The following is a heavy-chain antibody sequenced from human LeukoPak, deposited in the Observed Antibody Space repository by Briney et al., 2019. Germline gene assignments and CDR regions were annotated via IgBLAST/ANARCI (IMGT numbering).Heavy chain of an antibody. J-gene: IGHJ5*02. V-gene: IGHV4-39*01. CDR2: IYYSGST. CDR3: ATQLYGDYVLLDP. D-gene: IGHD4-17*01. CDR1: GGSISSSSYY. Sequence: PSETLSLTCTVSGGSISSSSYYWGWIRQPPGKGLEWIGSIYYSGSTYYNPSLKSRVTISVDTSKNQFSLKLSSVTAADTAVYYCATQLYGDYVLLDPWGQGTLVTVSS.